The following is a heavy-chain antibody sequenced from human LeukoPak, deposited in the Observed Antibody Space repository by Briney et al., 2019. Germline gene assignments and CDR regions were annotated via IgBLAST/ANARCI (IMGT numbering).Heavy chain of an antibody. CDR3: ARNYFDDSGYSIDY. CDR1: GGSISSYY. V-gene: IGHV4-4*07. Sequence: SETLSLTCTASGGSISSYYWSWIRQPAGKGLEWIGRIYTSGSTNYNPSLKSRVTMSVDTSKNQFSLKLNSVTAAETAVYYCARNYFDDSGYSIDYWGQGTLVTVSS. D-gene: IGHD3-22*01. J-gene: IGHJ4*02. CDR2: IYTSGST.